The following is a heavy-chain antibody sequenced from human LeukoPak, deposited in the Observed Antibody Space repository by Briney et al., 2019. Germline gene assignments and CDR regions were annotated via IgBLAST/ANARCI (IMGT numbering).Heavy chain of an antibody. Sequence: ASVKVSCKASGYTFTSYAMNWVRQAPGQGLEWMGWINTNTGNPTYAQGFTGRFVFSLDTSVSTAYLQISSLKAEDTAVYYCARGALIAAAGPGRAGFDYWGRGTLVTVSS. CDR2: INTNTGNP. CDR3: ARGALIAAAGPGRAGFDY. J-gene: IGHJ4*02. CDR1: GYTFTSYA. D-gene: IGHD6-13*01. V-gene: IGHV7-4-1*02.